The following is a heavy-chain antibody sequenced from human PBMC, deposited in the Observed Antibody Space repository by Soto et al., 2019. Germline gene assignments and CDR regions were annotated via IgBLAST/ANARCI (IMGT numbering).Heavy chain of an antibody. D-gene: IGHD6-6*01. Sequence: EVQLVESGGGLVKPGGSLRVSCEASGITFSNAWMTWVRQAPGKGLEWVGRIKSKIDGGTTDYGVPVKGRFTISRDDSKNTLYLQMNSLKTEDTAVYYCTTGRYSSSLYFDSWGQGTLVTVSS. CDR2: IKSKIDGGTT. V-gene: IGHV3-15*01. J-gene: IGHJ4*02. CDR3: TTGRYSSSLYFDS. CDR1: GITFSNAW.